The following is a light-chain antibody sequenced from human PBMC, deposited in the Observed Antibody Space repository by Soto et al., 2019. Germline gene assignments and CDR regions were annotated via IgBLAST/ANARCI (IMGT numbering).Light chain of an antibody. V-gene: IGKV1-39*01. J-gene: IGKJ3*01. Sequence: DIQMTQSPSSLSASVGDRVTITCRASQSISNYLNWFQQKPGKAPKLLIYAASNLQSGVPSRFSGSGSGTYFTLTISSLQPEDFATYYCQQSYSSLTFGPGTKGDIK. CDR2: AAS. CDR3: QQSYSSLT. CDR1: QSISNY.